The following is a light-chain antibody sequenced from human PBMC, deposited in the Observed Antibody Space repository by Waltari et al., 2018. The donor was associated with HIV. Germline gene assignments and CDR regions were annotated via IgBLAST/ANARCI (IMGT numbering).Light chain of an antibody. V-gene: IGKV3-11*01. CDR2: GAS. Sequence: ENVLTQSPATLSLSPGERATLSCRASQNVSGYLAWYQQKPGQAPRRLIYGASNRATGSPARFSGSGSGTDFTLTINSLEPEDFAVYYCQQRSNWPPRYSFGQGTKLEIK. CDR1: QNVSGY. CDR3: QQRSNWPPRYS. J-gene: IGKJ2*03.